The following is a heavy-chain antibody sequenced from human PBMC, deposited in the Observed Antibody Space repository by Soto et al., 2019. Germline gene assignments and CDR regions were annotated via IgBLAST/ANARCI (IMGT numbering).Heavy chain of an antibody. CDR2: INSDGSST. CDR3: VRTLLVVAAATREDY. CDR1: GFTFSSYW. V-gene: IGHV3-74*01. Sequence: EVQLVESGGGLVQPGGSLRLSCAASGFTFSSYWMHWVRQAPGKGLVWVSRINSDGSSTSYADSVKGRFTISRDNAKNTLYLQMNSLRAEDTAVYYCVRTLLVVAAATREDYWCQGTLVTVSS. J-gene: IGHJ4*02. D-gene: IGHD2-15*01.